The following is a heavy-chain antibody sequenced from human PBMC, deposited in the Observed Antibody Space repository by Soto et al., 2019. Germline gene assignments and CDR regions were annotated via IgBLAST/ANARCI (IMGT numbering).Heavy chain of an antibody. CDR2: IGTAGDT. V-gene: IGHV3-13*01. D-gene: IGHD3-3*01. CDR3: ARASGGLDYDFWSGPEEGAFDI. J-gene: IGHJ3*02. Sequence: GGSLRLSCAASGFTFSSYDMHWVRQATGKGLEWVSAIGTAGDTYYPGSVKGRFTISRENAKSSLYLQMNSLRAGDTAVYYCARASGGLDYDFWSGPEEGAFDIWGQGTMVTVSS. CDR1: GFTFSSYD.